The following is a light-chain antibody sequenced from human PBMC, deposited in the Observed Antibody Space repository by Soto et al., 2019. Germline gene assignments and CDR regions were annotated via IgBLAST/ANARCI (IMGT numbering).Light chain of an antibody. Sequence: QPASVSGSPGQSITISCTGTSSDIGGYNYVSWYQQHPGKAPKLMIFDVSNRPSGVSNRFSGSKSGNTASLTISGLQAEDEADYYCSSYTTSSTSVFGGGTKLTVL. V-gene: IGLV2-14*01. CDR1: SSDIGGYNY. J-gene: IGLJ2*01. CDR3: SSYTTSSTSV. CDR2: DVS.